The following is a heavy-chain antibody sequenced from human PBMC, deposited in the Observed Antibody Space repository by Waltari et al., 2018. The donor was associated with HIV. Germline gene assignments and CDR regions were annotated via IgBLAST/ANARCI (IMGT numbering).Heavy chain of an antibody. V-gene: IGHV3-74*01. CDR2: INSDGSTR. CDR1: GFSVRNHW. J-gene: IGHJ4*02. CDR3: ARASHYIEFSTFDGDYYFDL. D-gene: IGHD3-9*01. Sequence: VQLVESGGGSIKTGESLRLSCAGSGFSVRNHWMDWVRQGPGKGLVWVARINSDGSTRNYADAVKGRFVISRDNSRNKVYLQLNSVKVEDTAVYFCARASHYIEFSTFDGDYYFDLWGRGTRVAVSS.